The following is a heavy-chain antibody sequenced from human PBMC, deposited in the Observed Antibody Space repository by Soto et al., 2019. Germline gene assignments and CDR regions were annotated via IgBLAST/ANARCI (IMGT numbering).Heavy chain of an antibody. V-gene: IGHV1-18*01. CDR3: AREVLGYWALERTNWFDP. D-gene: IGHD1-1*01. Sequence: QVQLVQSGAEVKKPGASVKVSCKASGYTFTSYGISWVRQAPGQGLEWMGWISAYNGNTNYAQKLQGRVTMTTDTSTSTAYMELRSLRSDDTAVYYCAREVLGYWALERTNWFDPWGQGTLVTVSS. CDR2: ISAYNGNT. CDR1: GYTFTSYG. J-gene: IGHJ5*02.